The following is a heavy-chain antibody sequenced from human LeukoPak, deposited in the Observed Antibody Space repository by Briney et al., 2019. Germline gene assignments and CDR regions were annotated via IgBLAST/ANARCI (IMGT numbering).Heavy chain of an antibody. J-gene: IGHJ5*02. Sequence: GASVKVSCKASGGTFSSYAISWVRQAPGQGLEWMGGIIPIFGTANYAQKFQGRVTITADESTSTAYMELSSLRSEGTAVYYCASSYYGSGSYYNNRRHIHWFDPWGQGTLVTVSS. CDR1: GGTFSSYA. D-gene: IGHD3-10*01. V-gene: IGHV1-69*13. CDR3: ASSYYGSGSYYNNRRHIHWFDP. CDR2: IIPIFGTA.